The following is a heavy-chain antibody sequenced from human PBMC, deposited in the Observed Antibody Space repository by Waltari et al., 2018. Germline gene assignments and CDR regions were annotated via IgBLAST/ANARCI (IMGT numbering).Heavy chain of an antibody. J-gene: IGHJ4*01. CDR1: AYTISTYA. V-gene: IGHV1-18*01. D-gene: IGHD6-19*01. Sequence: QVHLVQSGAEVKTPAASVKVSCKASAYTISTYALTWVRQAPGQGLEWLGWISANDGNADYAPNRQDRVTLTTDTSTYTAYMELNSLRPDDTAVYYCATAVGGNMEFDSWGHGSLVTVSS. CDR2: ISANDGNA. CDR3: ATAVGGNMEFDS.